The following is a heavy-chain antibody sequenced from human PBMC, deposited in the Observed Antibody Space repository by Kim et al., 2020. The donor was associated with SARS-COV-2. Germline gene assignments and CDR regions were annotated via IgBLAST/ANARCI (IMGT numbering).Heavy chain of an antibody. D-gene: IGHD2-2*01. CDR1: GGSIGTGGKF. J-gene: IGHJ4*02. Sequence: SETLSLTCSVSGGSIGTGGKFWTWIRQHPAKGLEWIGYISYSGNPHYRPSLRSRVSISLQTSENQFSLTLTSVTAAETAVYYCARGQPLDYWGQGILVTVSS. CDR2: ISYSGNP. CDR3: ARGQPLDY. V-gene: IGHV4-31*03.